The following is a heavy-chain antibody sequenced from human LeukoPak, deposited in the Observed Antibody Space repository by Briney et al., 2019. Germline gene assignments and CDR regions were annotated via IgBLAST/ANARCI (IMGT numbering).Heavy chain of an antibody. Sequence: PGGSLRLSCAASGFTFDDYAMHWVRQAPGKGLEWVSGISWNSGSIGYADSVKGRFTISRDNAKNSLYLQMNSPRAEDTALYYCAKGYSYLDYWGQGTLVTVSS. D-gene: IGHD5-18*01. CDR3: AKGYSYLDY. CDR2: ISWNSGSI. CDR1: GFTFDDYA. J-gene: IGHJ4*02. V-gene: IGHV3-9*01.